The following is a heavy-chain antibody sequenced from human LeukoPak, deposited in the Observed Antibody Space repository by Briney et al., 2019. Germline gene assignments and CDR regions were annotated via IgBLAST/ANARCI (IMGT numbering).Heavy chain of an antibody. CDR1: GFTFDDYG. D-gene: IGHD6-19*01. V-gene: IGHV3-21*01. CDR3: ARARSGWQGSNAFDI. J-gene: IGHJ3*02. CDR2: ISSSSSYI. Sequence: GGSLRLSCAASGFTFDDYGMSWVRQAPGKGLEWVSSISSSSSYIYYADSVKGRFTISRDNAKNSLYLQMNSLRAEDTAVYYCARARSGWQGSNAFDIWGQGTMVTVSS.